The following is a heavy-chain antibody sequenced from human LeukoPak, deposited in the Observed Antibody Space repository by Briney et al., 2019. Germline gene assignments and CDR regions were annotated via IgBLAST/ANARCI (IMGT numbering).Heavy chain of an antibody. J-gene: IGHJ4*02. V-gene: IGHV3-21*01. CDR3: ARNMVRGVIAYYFDY. CDR2: ISSSSSYI. CDR1: GFTFSSYS. Sequence: GGSLRLSCAASGFTFSSYSMNWVRQAPGEGPEWLSSISSSSSYIYYADSVKGRFTISRDNAKNSLYLQMNSLRAEDTAVYYCARNMVRGVIAYYFDYWGQGTLVTVSS. D-gene: IGHD3-10*01.